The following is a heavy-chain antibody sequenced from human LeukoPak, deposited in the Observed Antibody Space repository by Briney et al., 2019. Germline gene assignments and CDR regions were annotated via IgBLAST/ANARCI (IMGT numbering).Heavy chain of an antibody. V-gene: IGHV3-9*01. CDR1: GFTFDDYA. CDR2: ISWNSGGI. J-gene: IGHJ4*02. D-gene: IGHD1-7*01. CDR3: AKDRGELLELLDY. Sequence: GGSLRLSCAASGFTFDDYAMHWVRQAPGKGLEWVSGISWNSGGIGYADSVKGRFTISRDSAKSSLYLQMNSLRPEDTALYYCAKDRGELLELLDYWGQGTLVTVSS.